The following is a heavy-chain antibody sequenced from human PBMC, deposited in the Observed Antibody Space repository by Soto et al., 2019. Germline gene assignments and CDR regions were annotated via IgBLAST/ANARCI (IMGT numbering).Heavy chain of an antibody. CDR3: VRRAITATTNWGAFDV. D-gene: IGHD7-27*01. V-gene: IGHV3-23*01. CDR2: VSPGGDVS. J-gene: IGHJ3*01. CDR1: GFTSSRVV. Sequence: PAGALTPLCAAVGFTSSRVVMQWVRQAAGRGLEWVSTVSPGGDVSHYTDSVKGRFTISRDNSRRTLHLQMDSLRAEDAAVYFCVRRAITATTNWGAFDVWGQGTVVTVSS.